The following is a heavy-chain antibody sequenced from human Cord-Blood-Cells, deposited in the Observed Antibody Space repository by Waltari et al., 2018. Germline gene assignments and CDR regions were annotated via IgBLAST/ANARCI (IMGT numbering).Heavy chain of an antibody. D-gene: IGHD6-19*01. CDR1: GYSISSGYY. V-gene: IGHV4-38-2*01. CDR3: ARFNSKRYIFGAVAGWFDP. Sequence: QVQLQESGPGLVKPSETLSLTCAVSGYSISSGYYWGWIRQPPGKGLEWIGSIYHSGSTYYNPSLKSRVTISVDTSKNQFSLKLSSVTAADTAVYYCARFNSKRYIFGAVAGWFDPWGQGTLVTVSS. CDR2: IYHSGST. J-gene: IGHJ5*02.